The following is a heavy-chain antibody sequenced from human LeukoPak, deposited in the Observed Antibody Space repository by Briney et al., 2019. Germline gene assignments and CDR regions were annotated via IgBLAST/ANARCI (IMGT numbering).Heavy chain of an antibody. J-gene: IGHJ4*02. D-gene: IGHD3-10*01. CDR2: ISSNGGST. CDR3: VKDSSSGSYFDY. CDR1: GFTFSRYA. Sequence: GGFLRLSCSASGFTFSRYAMHWVRQAPGKGLEYVSAISSNGGSTYYADSVKGRFTISRDNSRNTLHLQMSSLRVEDTAVYYCVKDSSSGSYFDYWGQGTLVTVSS. V-gene: IGHV3-64D*06.